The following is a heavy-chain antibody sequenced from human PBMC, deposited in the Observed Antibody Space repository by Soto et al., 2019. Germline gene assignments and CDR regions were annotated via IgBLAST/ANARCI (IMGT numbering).Heavy chain of an antibody. Sequence: EVQLVESGGGLVKPGRSLRLSCTASGFTFGDYAMSWFRQAPGKGLEWVGFIRSKAYGGTTEYAASVKGRFTISRDDSKSIAYLQMNSLKTEDTAVYYCTRGYDFWSGYSDFDYWGQGTLVTVSS. CDR2: IRSKAYGGTT. J-gene: IGHJ4*02. CDR1: GFTFGDYA. V-gene: IGHV3-49*05. D-gene: IGHD3-3*01. CDR3: TRGYDFWSGYSDFDY.